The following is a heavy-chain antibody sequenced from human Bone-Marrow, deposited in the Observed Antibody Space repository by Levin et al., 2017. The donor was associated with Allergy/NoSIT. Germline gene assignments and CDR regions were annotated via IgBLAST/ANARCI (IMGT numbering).Heavy chain of an antibody. CDR2: IKSKSAGGTT. V-gene: IGHV3-15*01. Sequence: GGSLRLSCAASGFTFSNAWMNWVRQAPGKGLEWVGRIKSKSAGGTTDYSAPVKGRFTISRDDSKNTLFLQMNSLKIEDTAFYCCEATYYYDTNAPPGDYWGQGALVTVSS. D-gene: IGHD3-22*01. CDR3: EATYYYDTNAPPGDY. J-gene: IGHJ4*02. CDR1: GFTFSNAW.